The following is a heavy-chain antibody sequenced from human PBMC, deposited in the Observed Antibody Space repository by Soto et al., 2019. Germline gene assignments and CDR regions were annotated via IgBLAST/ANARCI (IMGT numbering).Heavy chain of an antibody. CDR3: AKSHTTVTALVYWFFDL. CDR2: ISGSGGST. D-gene: IGHD4-17*01. J-gene: IGHJ2*01. V-gene: IGHV3-23*01. Sequence: PGGSLRLSCAASGFTFNNYAMTWVRQAPGEGLEWVSAISGSGGSTYYADSVKGRFTISRDNSKNTVYLQTNSLRAEDTAMYYCAKSHTTVTALVYWFFDLWGRGTLVTVSS. CDR1: GFTFNNYA.